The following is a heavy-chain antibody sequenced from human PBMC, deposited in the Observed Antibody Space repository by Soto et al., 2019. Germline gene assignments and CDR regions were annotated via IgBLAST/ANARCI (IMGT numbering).Heavy chain of an antibody. J-gene: IGHJ3*02. CDR1: GGSISSGGYY. CDR3: AREDIVVVPADMPGAFDI. D-gene: IGHD2-2*01. Sequence: PSETLSLTCTVSGGSISSGGYYWSWIRQQPGKGLEWIGYIYYSGSTYYNPSLKSRVTISADTSKNQFSLKLSSVTAADTAVYYCAREDIVVVPADMPGAFDIWGQGTMVTASS. V-gene: IGHV4-31*03. CDR2: IYYSGST.